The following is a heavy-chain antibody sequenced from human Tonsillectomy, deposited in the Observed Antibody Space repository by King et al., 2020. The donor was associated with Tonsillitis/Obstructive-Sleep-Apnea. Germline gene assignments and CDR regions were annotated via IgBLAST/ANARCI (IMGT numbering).Heavy chain of an antibody. Sequence: QLVQSGGGLVQPGRSLRLSCAASGFTFDDYAMHWVRQAPGKGLEWVSGISWNSGSIGYADSVKGRFTISRDNAKNSLYLQMNSLRAEDTALYYCAKGPEMYWSSTSCYLFDYWGQGTLVTVSS. CDR3: AKGPEMYWSSTSCYLFDY. CDR1: GFTFDDYA. J-gene: IGHJ4*02. D-gene: IGHD2-2*01. CDR2: ISWNSGSI. V-gene: IGHV3-9*01.